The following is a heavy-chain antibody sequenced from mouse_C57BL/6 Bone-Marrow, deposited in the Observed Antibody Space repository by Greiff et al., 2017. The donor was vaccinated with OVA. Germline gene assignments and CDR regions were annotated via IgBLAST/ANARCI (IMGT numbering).Heavy chain of an antibody. CDR2: INPYNGGT. CDR1: GYTFTDYY. Sequence: EVQLQQSGPVLVKPGASVKMSCKASGYTFTDYYMNWVKQSHGKSLEWIGVINPYNGGTSYNQKFKGKATLTVDKSSSTAYMELNSLTSEDSAVYYCARVCYYVDYAMDYWGQGTSVTVSS. D-gene: IGHD1-1*01. CDR3: ARVCYYVDYAMDY. V-gene: IGHV1-19*01. J-gene: IGHJ4*01.